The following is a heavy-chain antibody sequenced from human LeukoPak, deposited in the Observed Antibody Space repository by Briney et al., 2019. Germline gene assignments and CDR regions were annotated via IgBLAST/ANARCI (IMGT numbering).Heavy chain of an antibody. V-gene: IGHV4-4*07. Sequence: SETLSLTCTVSGGSISSCYWSWIRQPAGKGLEWIGRIYTSGSTNYNPSLKSRVTMSVDTSKNQFSLKLSSVTAADTAVYYCAKDTGYYYDSSGYYYFDYWGQGTLVTVSS. CDR2: IYTSGST. CDR3: AKDTGYYYDSSGYYYFDY. J-gene: IGHJ4*02. CDR1: GGSISSCY. D-gene: IGHD3-22*01.